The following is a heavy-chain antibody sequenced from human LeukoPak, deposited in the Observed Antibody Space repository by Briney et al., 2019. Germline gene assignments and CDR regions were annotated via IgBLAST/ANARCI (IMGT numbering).Heavy chain of an antibody. CDR1: GGSFSGYY. CDR3: ARGTLYYYGSGSVPSLVFLRGVKKNWFDP. Sequence: SETLSLTCAVYGGSFSGYYWSWIRQPPGKGLEWIGEINHSGSTNYNPSLKSRVTISVDTSKNQFSLKLSSVTAADTAVYYCARGTLYYYGSGSVPSLVFLRGVKKNWFDPWGQGTLVTVSS. J-gene: IGHJ5*02. V-gene: IGHV4-34*01. CDR2: INHSGST. D-gene: IGHD3-10*01.